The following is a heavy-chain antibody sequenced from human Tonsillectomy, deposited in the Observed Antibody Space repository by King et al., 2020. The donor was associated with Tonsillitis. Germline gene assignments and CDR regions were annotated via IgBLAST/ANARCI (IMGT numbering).Heavy chain of an antibody. CDR3: AGFRDGSEWNWYFDL. Sequence: MQLQESGPGLVKPSETLSLTCTVSGGSISSYYWSWIRQPPGKGLEWIGYIYYSGSTNYNPSLKSRVTISVDTSKNQFSLKLRSVTAADTAVYYCAGFRDGSEWNWYFDLWGRGTLVTVSS. V-gene: IGHV4-59*01. CDR2: IYYSGST. D-gene: IGHD3-10*01. CDR1: GGSISSYY. J-gene: IGHJ2*01.